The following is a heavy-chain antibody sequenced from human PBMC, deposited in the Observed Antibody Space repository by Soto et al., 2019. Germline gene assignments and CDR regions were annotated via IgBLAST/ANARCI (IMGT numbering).Heavy chain of an antibody. D-gene: IGHD7-27*01. CDR2: TRNKANSYTT. J-gene: IGHJ6*02. CDR3: TRGAGEHQKLEGYYYGLDV. CDR1: GFTLSDHY. V-gene: IGHV3-72*01. Sequence: GGSLRLSCAASGFTLSDHYMDWVRQAPGKGLEWVGRTRNKANSYTTEYAASVKGRFTISRGGSENSLFLQMNSLNTDDTAVYYCTRGAGEHQKLEGYYYGLDVWGLGTTVTVSS.